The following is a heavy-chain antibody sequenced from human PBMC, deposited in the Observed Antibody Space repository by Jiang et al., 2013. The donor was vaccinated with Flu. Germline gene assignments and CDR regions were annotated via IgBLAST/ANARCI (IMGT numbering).Heavy chain of an antibody. Sequence: GSGLVKPSETLSLTCTVSGGSISSSSYYWGWIRQPPGKGLEWIGSIYYSGSTYYNPSLKSRVTISVDTSKNQFSLKLSSMTAADTAVYYCARQGYDSRPPGAIPINWFDPWGQGTLVTVSS. CDR3: ARQGYDSRPPGAIPINWFDP. CDR2: IYYSGST. D-gene: IGHD3-9*01. CDR1: GGSISSSSYY. V-gene: IGHV4-39*01. J-gene: IGHJ5*02.